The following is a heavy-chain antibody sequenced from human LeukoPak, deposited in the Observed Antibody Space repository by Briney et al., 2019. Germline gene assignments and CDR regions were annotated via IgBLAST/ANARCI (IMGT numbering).Heavy chain of an antibody. V-gene: IGHV1-8*03. J-gene: IGHJ6*03. D-gene: IGHD3-3*01. CDR1: GYTFTSYD. CDR2: MNPNSGNT. CDR3: ARRAYDFWSGGAYYMDV. Sequence: ASVKVSCKASGYTFTSYDINWVRQATGQGLEWMGWMNPNSGNTGYVQKFQGRVTITRNTSISTAYMELSSLRSEDTAVYYCARRAYDFWSGGAYYMDVWGKGTTVTVSS.